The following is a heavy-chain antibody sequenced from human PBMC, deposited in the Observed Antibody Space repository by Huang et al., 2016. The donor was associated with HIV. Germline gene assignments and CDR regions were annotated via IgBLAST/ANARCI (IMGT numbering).Heavy chain of an antibody. J-gene: IGHJ4*02. CDR1: GYTFTSFA. V-gene: IGHV7-4-1*02. D-gene: IGHD3-3*01. CDR2: INTNTWNP. Sequence: QVQLVQSGSELKNPGASGKFSCKASGYTFTSFAMIWVRQAPGQGLEWMGWINTNTWNPTYAQGFTGRFVFSLDTSVSTAYLQISSLKAEDTAVYYCASSPREVFGVFDYWGQGTLVTVSS. CDR3: ASSPREVFGVFDY.